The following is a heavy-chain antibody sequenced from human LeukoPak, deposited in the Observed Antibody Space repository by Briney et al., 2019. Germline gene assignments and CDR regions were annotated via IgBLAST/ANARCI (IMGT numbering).Heavy chain of an antibody. V-gene: IGHV4-39*07. Sequence: PSETLSLTCTVSGGSISSSSYYWGWIRQPPGKGLEWIGSIYYSGSTYYNPSLKSRVTISVDTSKNQFSLKLSSVTAADTAVYYCARDLGRGRSSFFDYWGQGTLVTVSS. CDR3: ARDLGRGRSSFFDY. J-gene: IGHJ4*02. CDR1: GGSISSSSYY. D-gene: IGHD6-6*01. CDR2: IYYSGST.